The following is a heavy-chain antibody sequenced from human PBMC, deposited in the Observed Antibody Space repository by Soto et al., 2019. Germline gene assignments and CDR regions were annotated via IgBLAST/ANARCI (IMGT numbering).Heavy chain of an antibody. V-gene: IGHV3-30*03. Sequence: PGGSLRLSCAASGFTFSSYGMHWVRQAPGKGLEWVAGVSYDGNDKSYADSVKGRFPISRDNSKNTLYLQMNSLRVEDTAVYYCARGTGNNWNYVWFDPWCQGTLVTVS. CDR1: GFTFSSYG. J-gene: IGHJ5*02. CDR3: ARGTGNNWNYVWFDP. CDR2: VSYDGNDK. D-gene: IGHD1-7*01.